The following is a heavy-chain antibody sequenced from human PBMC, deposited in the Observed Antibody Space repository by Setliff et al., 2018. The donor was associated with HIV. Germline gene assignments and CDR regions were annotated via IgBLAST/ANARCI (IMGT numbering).Heavy chain of an antibody. Sequence: GESLKISCAASGFTFSSYWMSWVRQAPGKGLEWVANIKQDGSEKYYVDSVKGRFTISRDNAKNSLYLQMNSLRAEDTAVYYCARYNWNPLGYRFDYWGQGTLVTVS. V-gene: IGHV3-7*03. CDR3: ARYNWNPLGYRFDY. D-gene: IGHD1-20*01. CDR2: IKQDGSEK. CDR1: GFTFSSYW. J-gene: IGHJ4*02.